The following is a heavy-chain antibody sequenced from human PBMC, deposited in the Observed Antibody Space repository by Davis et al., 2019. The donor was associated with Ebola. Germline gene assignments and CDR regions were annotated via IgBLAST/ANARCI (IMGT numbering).Heavy chain of an antibody. CDR3: ARASLWFGDPPGYYMDV. V-gene: IGHV3-48*02. Sequence: GESLKISCAASGFTFSSYSMKWVRQAPGKGLEWVSYISSSSGFKYYADSVKGRLTISRDNAKNSLYLQMNSLRDEDTAVYYCARASLWFGDPPGYYMDVWGKGTTVTVSS. D-gene: IGHD3-10*01. CDR1: GFTFSSYS. CDR2: ISSSSGFK. J-gene: IGHJ6*03.